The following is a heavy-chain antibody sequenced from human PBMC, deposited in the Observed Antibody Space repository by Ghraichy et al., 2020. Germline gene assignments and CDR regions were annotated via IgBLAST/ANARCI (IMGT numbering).Heavy chain of an antibody. V-gene: IGHV1-18*04. CDR2: ISGYSGNT. CDR1: GYTFTSYG. J-gene: IGHJ4*02. D-gene: IGHD2-2*02. Sequence: ASVKVSCKASGYTFTSYGVSWVRQAPGQGLEWMGWISGYSGNTNYAQIPQGRVTMTTDTSTSTAYMELRSLRSDDTAVYYCARDDTLGFFDYWGQGTLVTVSS. CDR3: ARDDTLGFFDY.